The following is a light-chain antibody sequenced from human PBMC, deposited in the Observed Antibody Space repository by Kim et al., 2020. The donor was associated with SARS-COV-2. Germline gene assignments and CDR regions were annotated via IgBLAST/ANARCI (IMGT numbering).Light chain of an antibody. CDR3: QSYDNNLRVWA. CDR2: RRT. V-gene: IGLV1-40*01. J-gene: IGLJ3*02. Sequence: QRVSVPRTGRSSHRGAGNGGHLSQQEPGTATDLLILRRTDRPSGVPDRFCGSKSGTSASLAITGRQPDDEADYYCQSYDNNLRVWAFGGGTQLTIL. CDR1: SSHRGAGNG.